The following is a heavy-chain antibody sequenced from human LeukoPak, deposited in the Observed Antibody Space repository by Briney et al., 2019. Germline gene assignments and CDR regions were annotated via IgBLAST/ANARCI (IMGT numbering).Heavy chain of an antibody. CDR3: ARGSQALRGYSGYANWFDP. D-gene: IGHD5-12*01. V-gene: IGHV1-69*13. J-gene: IGHJ5*02. CDR1: GGTFSSYA. Sequence: SVKVSCKASGGTFSSYAISWVRQAPGQGLEWMGGIIPIFGTANYAQKFQGRVTITADESTSTAYMELSSLRSDDTAVYYCARGSQALRGYSGYANWFDPWGQGTLVTVSS. CDR2: IIPIFGTA.